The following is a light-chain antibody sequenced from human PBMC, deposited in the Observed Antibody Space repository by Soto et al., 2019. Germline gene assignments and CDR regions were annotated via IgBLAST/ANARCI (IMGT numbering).Light chain of an antibody. Sequence: QSVLTQPPSASGSPGQSVTISCTGTTSDIGAYNYVSWYQQRPGKAPKLIIYEVSKRPSGVPDRFSGSKSGNTASLTVSGLQAEDEADYYCSSYAGSYILVFGGGTKLTVL. V-gene: IGLV2-8*01. CDR3: SSYAGSYILV. CDR2: EVS. CDR1: TSDIGAYNY. J-gene: IGLJ2*01.